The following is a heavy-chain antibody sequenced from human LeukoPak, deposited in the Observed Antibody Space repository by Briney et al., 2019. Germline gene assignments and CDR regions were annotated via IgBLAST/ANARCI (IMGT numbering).Heavy chain of an antibody. J-gene: IGHJ3*02. Sequence: GGSLRLSCAASGFTFSSYSMNWVRQAPGKGLEWVSSISSSSSYIYYADSVKGRFTISRDNAKNSLYLQMNSLRAEDTAVYYCARDRGIAARDYDAFDIWGQGTMVTVSS. D-gene: IGHD6-6*01. CDR1: GFTFSSYS. CDR2: ISSSSSYI. V-gene: IGHV3-21*01. CDR3: ARDRGIAARDYDAFDI.